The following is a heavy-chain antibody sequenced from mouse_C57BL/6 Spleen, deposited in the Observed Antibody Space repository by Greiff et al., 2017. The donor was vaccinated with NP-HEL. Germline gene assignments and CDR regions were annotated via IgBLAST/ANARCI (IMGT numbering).Heavy chain of an antibody. J-gene: IGHJ2*01. Sequence: EVMLVESGGDLVKPGGSLQLSCAASGFTFSSYGMSWVRQTPDKRLEWVATISSGGRYTYSPDSVKGRFTISRDNAKNTLYLQMSSLKSEDTAMYYCARPELGRFDYWGQGTTLTVSS. CDR1: GFTFSSYG. CDR2: ISSGGRYT. V-gene: IGHV5-6*01. CDR3: ARPELGRFDY. D-gene: IGHD4-1*01.